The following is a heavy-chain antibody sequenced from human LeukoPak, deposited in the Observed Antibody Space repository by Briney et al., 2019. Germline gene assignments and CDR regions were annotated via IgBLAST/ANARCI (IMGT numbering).Heavy chain of an antibody. D-gene: IGHD4-17*01. CDR3: ARGHDGVVGWFAP. J-gene: IGHJ5*02. CDR2: ISYSGST. V-gene: IGHV4-59*01. CDR1: GGSISSYY. Sequence: MASETLSLTCTVSGGSISSYYWSWIRQPPGKGLEWIGHISYSGSTNYNPSLKSRVTMSVDTSKNQFSLKVTSATAADTAVYFCARGHDGVVGWFAPWGRGTLVTVSS.